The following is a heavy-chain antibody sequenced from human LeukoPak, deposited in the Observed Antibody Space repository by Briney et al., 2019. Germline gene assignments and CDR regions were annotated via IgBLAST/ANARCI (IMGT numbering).Heavy chain of an antibody. CDR2: TYYRSKWFI. J-gene: IGHJ4*02. V-gene: IGHV6-1*01. CDR1: GDSVSSNSAA. Sequence: SQTLSFTCGISGDSVSSNSAAWNWIRQSPSRGLEWLGRTYYRSKWFINYAPFVKSRIIINPDTPKNQVSLQLNSVTPEDTAVYYCTRSDCSSGRCPGFDNWGQGTLVTVSS. D-gene: IGHD6-19*01. CDR3: TRSDCSSGRCPGFDN.